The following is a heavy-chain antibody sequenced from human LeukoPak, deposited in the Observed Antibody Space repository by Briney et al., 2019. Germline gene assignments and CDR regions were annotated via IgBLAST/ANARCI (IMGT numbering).Heavy chain of an antibody. D-gene: IGHD6-19*01. Sequence: ASVKVSCKASGDTFTSYYMHWVRQAPGQGLEWMGIINPSGASTIYAQEFQGRVTMTRDMSTSTVYMELSSLRSEDTAVCYCARDHSSGWKIFDYWGQGTLVTVSS. CDR1: GDTFTSYY. CDR2: INPSGAST. CDR3: ARDHSSGWKIFDY. J-gene: IGHJ4*02. V-gene: IGHV1-46*01.